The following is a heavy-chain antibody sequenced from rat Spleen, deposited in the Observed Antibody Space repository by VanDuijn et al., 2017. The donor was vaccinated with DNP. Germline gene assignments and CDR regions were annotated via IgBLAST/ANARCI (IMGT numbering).Heavy chain of an antibody. Sequence: QVQLKESGPGLVQPSQTLSLICTVSGFSLTSYNVHWVRQPPGKGLEWMGAIWTGGTTEYNSALKPRLSISRDTSKSQVFLTLNSMQTEDTGIYYCNRNGGVPYWGQGTLVTVSS. CDR2: IWTGGTT. D-gene: IGHD4-3*01. V-gene: IGHV2S13*01. CDR3: NRNGGVPY. J-gene: IGHJ3*01. CDR1: GFSLTSYN.